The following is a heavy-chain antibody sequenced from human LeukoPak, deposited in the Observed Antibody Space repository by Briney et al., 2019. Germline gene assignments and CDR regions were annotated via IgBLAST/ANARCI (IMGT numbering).Heavy chain of an antibody. CDR2: ISSSSSTI. J-gene: IGHJ4*02. D-gene: IGHD3-10*01. V-gene: IGHV3-48*01. CDR3: ARWLYDGSGSHRDY. CDR1: GFTFSSYS. Sequence: GGSLRLSCAASGFTFSSYSMNWVRQAPGKGLEWVSYISSSSSTIYYADSVKGRFTISRENAKNSLYLQMNSLRAEDTAVYYCARWLYDGSGSHRDYWGQGTLVTVSS.